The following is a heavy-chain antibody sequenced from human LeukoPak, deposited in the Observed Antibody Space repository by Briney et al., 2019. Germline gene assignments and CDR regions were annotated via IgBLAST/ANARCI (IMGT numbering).Heavy chain of an antibody. CDR2: ISGSGGST. D-gene: IGHD2-2*01. CDR1: GFTFSDYA. CDR3: AKGGCTSTSCYSNC. J-gene: IGHJ4*02. V-gene: IGHV3-23*01. Sequence: GGSLRLSCAASGFTFSDYAMTWVRQAPGKGLEWVSVISGSGGSTNYADAVKGRFTISRDNSKNTLFLQMNSLRAEDTAIYYCAKGGCTSTSCYSNCWGQGTLVTVSS.